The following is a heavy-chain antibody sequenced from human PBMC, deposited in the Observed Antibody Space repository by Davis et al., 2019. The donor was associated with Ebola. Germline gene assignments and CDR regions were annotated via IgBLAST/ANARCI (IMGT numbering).Heavy chain of an antibody. V-gene: IGHV7-4-1*02. CDR3: ALEGVAY. CDR1: GYPFTTYA. J-gene: IGHJ4*02. D-gene: IGHD2-15*01. CDR2: INTDTGIP. Sequence: ASVKVSCKASGYPFTTYAINWVRQAPGQGLEWMGWINTDTGIPTYAQAFTGRFVFSLDTSVSTAYLQISSLKAEDTAVYYCALEGVAYWGQGTLVTVSS.